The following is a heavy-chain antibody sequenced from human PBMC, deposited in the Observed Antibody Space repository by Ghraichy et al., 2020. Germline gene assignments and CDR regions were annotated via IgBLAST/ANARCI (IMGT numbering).Heavy chain of an antibody. CDR2: IYYSGST. Sequence: SETLSLTCTVSGGSISSDYWSWIRQPPGKGLEWIGYIYYSGSTNYNPSLKSRVTISLDTSNNQFSLKLSSVTAADTAVYYCASSPRGYGGNYGTFDNWGQGTLVIVPS. J-gene: IGHJ4*02. CDR3: ASSPRGYGGNYGTFDN. CDR1: GGSISSDY. V-gene: IGHV4-59*01. D-gene: IGHD4-23*01.